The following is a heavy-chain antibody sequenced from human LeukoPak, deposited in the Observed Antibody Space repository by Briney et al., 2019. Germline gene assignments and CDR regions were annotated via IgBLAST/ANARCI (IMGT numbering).Heavy chain of an antibody. CDR3: AGSWSPYDAFDI. J-gene: IGHJ3*02. D-gene: IGHD6-13*01. Sequence: GGSLRLSCAASGFMFTSYWMSWVRQAPGKGLEWVANMNQDGSAKYYVDSVKSRFTISRDNAKNSLYLQMNSLRAEDTAVYYCAGSWSPYDAFDIWGQGTMVSVSS. CDR2: MNQDGSAK. V-gene: IGHV3-7*01. CDR1: GFMFTSYW.